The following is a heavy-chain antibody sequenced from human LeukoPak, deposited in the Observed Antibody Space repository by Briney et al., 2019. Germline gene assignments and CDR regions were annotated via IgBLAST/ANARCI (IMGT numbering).Heavy chain of an antibody. CDR1: GLTFANYA. CDR2: ISGSGGNT. J-gene: IGHJ6*02. D-gene: IGHD6-13*01. V-gene: IGHV3-23*01. CDR3: ARGGILYGMDV. Sequence: PGGSLRLSCAASGLTFANYAMSWVRQAPGKGLEWVSAISGSGGNTYYADSVKGRFTISRDNSKNTLYLQMNSLRAEDTAAYYCARGGILYGMDVWGQGTTVTVSS.